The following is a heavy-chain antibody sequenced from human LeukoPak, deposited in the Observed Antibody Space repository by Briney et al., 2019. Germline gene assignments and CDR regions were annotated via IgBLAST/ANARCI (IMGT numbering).Heavy chain of an antibody. CDR3: AKISSVGYNFDF. D-gene: IGHD5-24*01. CDR1: GFTFSSYW. CDR2: ISSSSTI. J-gene: IGHJ4*02. Sequence: GGSLRLSCAASGFTFSSYWMSWFRQAPGKGLEWGSYISSSSTIYYADSVKGRFTISRDNTKKALYLQRNILRAEDTAVYYCAKISSVGYNFDFWGQGTLVTVSS. V-gene: IGHV3-48*04.